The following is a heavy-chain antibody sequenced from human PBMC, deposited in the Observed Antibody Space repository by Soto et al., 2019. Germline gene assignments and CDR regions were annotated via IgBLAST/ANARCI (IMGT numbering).Heavy chain of an antibody. V-gene: IGHV5-51*01. CDR2: IYPGDSNI. Sequence: GESLKISCKGSGYTFTDYWIGWVRPMPGKGLEWMGIIYPGDSNIRYSTSFQGQVTISVDKSISTAYLQWSSLMASDTAMYYCARRGGGYGGYYYNYGLDVWGQGTTVTVSS. J-gene: IGHJ6*02. CDR1: GYTFTDYW. D-gene: IGHD5-12*01. CDR3: ARRGGGYGGYYYNYGLDV.